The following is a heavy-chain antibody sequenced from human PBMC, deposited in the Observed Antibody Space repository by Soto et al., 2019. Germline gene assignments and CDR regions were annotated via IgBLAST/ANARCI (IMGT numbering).Heavy chain of an antibody. CDR2: ISAYNGNT. CDR3: ARGTGYCSGGSCHAASPFHX. V-gene: IGHV1-18*01. J-gene: IGHJ4*02. CDR1: GYTFTSYG. D-gene: IGHD2-15*01. Sequence: ASVKVSCKASGYTFTSYGISWGRQAPGQGLEWMGFISAYNGNTNYEQKLQGSVTITPETSTSTAYMELRSLRSDDTAVYYRARGTGYCSGGSCHAASPFHXWGQGTLYTFSX.